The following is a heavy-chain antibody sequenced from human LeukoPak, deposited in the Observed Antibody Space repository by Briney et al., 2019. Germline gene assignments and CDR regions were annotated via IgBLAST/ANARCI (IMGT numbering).Heavy chain of an antibody. CDR3: AQSDGYSYGPST. V-gene: IGHV4-59*01. J-gene: IGHJ3*01. Sequence: PSETLSLTCTVSGGSISSYYWSWIRQPPGKGLEWIGYIYYSGSTNYNPSLKSRVTISVDTSKNQFSLKLSSVTAADTAVYYCAQSDGYSYGPSTWGQGTMVTVSS. CDR2: IYYSGST. D-gene: IGHD5-18*01. CDR1: GGSISSYY.